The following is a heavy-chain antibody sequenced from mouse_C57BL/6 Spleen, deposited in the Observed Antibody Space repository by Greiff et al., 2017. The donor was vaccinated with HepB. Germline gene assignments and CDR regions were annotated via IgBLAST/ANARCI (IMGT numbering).Heavy chain of an antibody. CDR3: LQLGRGPLYFDY. V-gene: IGHV1-39*01. CDR2: INPNYGTT. CDR1: VYSFTDYN. J-gene: IGHJ2*01. Sequence: VQLQQSGPELVKPGASVKISCKASVYSFTDYNMNWVKQSNGKSLEWIGVINPNYGTTSYNQKFKGKATLTVDQSSSTAYMQLNSLTSEDSAVYYCLQLGRGPLYFDYWGQGTTLTVSS. D-gene: IGHD4-1*02.